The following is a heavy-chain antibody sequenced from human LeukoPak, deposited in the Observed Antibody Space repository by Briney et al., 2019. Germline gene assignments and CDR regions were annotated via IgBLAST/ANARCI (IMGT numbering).Heavy chain of an antibody. D-gene: IGHD1-26*01. Sequence: GGSLRLSCAASGFTFSSYAMHWVRQAPGKGLEWVAVISYDGSNKYYADSVKGRFTISRDNSKNTLYLQMNSLRAEDTAVYYCTRYRVGATVDGMDVWGQGTTVTVSS. V-gene: IGHV3-30-3*01. CDR1: GFTFSSYA. J-gene: IGHJ6*02. CDR2: ISYDGSNK. CDR3: TRYRVGATVDGMDV.